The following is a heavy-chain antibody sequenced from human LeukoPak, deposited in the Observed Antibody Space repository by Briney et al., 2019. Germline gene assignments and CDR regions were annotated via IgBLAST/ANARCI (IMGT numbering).Heavy chain of an antibody. CDR2: IYSGGST. CDR1: GFTVSSNY. J-gene: IGHJ6*03. D-gene: IGHD3-10*01. Sequence: GGSLRLSCVASGFTVSSNYMSWARQAPGKGLEWVSVIYSGGSTYYADSVKGRFTISRDNSKNTLYLQMNSLRAEDTAVYYCASGSGSYRTPYYYMDVWGTGTTVTVSS. V-gene: IGHV3-53*01. CDR3: ASGSGSYRTPYYYMDV.